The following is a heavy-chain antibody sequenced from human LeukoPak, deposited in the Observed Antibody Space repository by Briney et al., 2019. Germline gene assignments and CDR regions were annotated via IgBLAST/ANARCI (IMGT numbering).Heavy chain of an antibody. V-gene: IGHV4-61*02. CDR3: ARGGAYFWFDP. J-gene: IGHJ5*02. D-gene: IGHD3-16*01. CDR2: IYTSGST. Sequence: SETLSLTCTVSGGSISSGSYYWSWIRQPAGKGLEWIGRIYTSGSTNYNPSLKSRVTISVDTSKNQFSLKLSSVTAADTAVYYCARGGAYFWFDPWGQGTLVTVSS. CDR1: GGSISSGSYY.